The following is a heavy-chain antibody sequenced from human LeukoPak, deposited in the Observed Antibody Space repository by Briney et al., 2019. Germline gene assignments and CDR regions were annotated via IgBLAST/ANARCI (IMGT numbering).Heavy chain of an antibody. CDR3: ARIRDSYDDAYDI. CDR1: GYTFTNSY. Sequence: GASVKVSCKASGYTFTNSYIHWVRQAPGQGLEWMGLINPGGGNTNYAQNFQGRLTMTRDTSTTTVYMELSSLRSEDTAIYYCARIRDSYDDAYDIWGQGTVVIVPS. J-gene: IGHJ3*02. V-gene: IGHV1-46*01. CDR2: INPGGGNT. D-gene: IGHD5-24*01.